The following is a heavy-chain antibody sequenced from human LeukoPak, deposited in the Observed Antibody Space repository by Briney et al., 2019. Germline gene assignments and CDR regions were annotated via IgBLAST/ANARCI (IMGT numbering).Heavy chain of an antibody. V-gene: IGHV4-61*01. J-gene: IGHJ3*02. CDR1: GGSVSSGSYY. CDR2: IYYSGST. Sequence: SETLSLTCTVSGGSVSSGSYYWSWIRQPPRKGLEWIGYIYYSGSTNYNPSLKSRVTISVDTSKNQFSLKLSSVTAADTAVYYRARDDDRAFDIWGQGTMVTVSS. CDR3: ARDDDRAFDI. D-gene: IGHD3-16*01.